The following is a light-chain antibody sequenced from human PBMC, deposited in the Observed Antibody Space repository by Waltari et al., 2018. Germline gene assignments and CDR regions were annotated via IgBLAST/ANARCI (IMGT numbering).Light chain of an antibody. V-gene: IGLV3-21*04. CDR1: NIGSKS. CDR3: QVWDSNNDHWV. CDR2: SDK. J-gene: IGLJ3*02. Sequence: SYVVTPAPSVSVAPGTTARITCGGHNIGSKSVTWYRQKPGQAPVLVMYSDKDRPSGIPERFSGSNSGNTATLIISRVEVGEEADYYCQVWDSNNDHWVFGGGTRLTV.